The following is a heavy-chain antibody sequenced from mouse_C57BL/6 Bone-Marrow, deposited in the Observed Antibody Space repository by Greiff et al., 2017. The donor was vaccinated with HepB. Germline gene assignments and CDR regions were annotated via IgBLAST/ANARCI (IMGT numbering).Heavy chain of an antibody. Sequence: VQLQHSGAELVRPGASVKLSCTASGFNIKDDYMHWVKQRPEQGLEWIGWIDPENGDTEYASKFQGKATITADTSSNTAYLQLSSLTSEDTAVYYCTGGYYSNYGRVDYWGQGTTLTVSS. CDR3: TGGYYSNYGRVDY. J-gene: IGHJ2*01. CDR2: IDPENGDT. CDR1: GFNIKDDY. V-gene: IGHV14-4*01. D-gene: IGHD2-5*01.